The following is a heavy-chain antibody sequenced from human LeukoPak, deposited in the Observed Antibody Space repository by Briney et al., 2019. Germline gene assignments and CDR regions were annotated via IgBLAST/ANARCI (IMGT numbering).Heavy chain of an antibody. D-gene: IGHD1-1*01. CDR1: GYTFTSYG. J-gene: IGHJ3*02. Sequence: AASVKVSCKASGYTFTSYGISWVRQAPGQGLEWMGWISAYNGNTNYAQKLQGRVTMTTDTSTSTAYMELRSLRSDDTAVYYCARADYEGNNWNDDAFDIWGQGTMVTVSS. CDR3: ARADYEGNNWNDDAFDI. CDR2: ISAYNGNT. V-gene: IGHV1-18*01.